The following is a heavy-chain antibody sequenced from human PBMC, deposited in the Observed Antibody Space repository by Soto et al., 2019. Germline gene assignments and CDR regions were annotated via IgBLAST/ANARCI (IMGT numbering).Heavy chain of an antibody. Sequence: GGSLRLSCAASGFTFSSYAISWVRQAPGKGLEWVSGIGGSGDNTFYADSVRGRFTISRDNSRNTLYLQMNSLRAEDTAVYYCARDSGRGYSGYDYPTFVDYWGQGTLVTVSS. CDR1: GFTFSSYA. D-gene: IGHD5-12*01. CDR3: ARDSGRGYSGYDYPTFVDY. J-gene: IGHJ4*02. V-gene: IGHV3-23*01. CDR2: IGGSGDNT.